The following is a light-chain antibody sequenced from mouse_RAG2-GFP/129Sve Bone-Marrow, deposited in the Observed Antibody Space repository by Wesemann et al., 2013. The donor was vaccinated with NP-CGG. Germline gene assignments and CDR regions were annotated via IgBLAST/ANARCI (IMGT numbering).Light chain of an antibody. Sequence: IVMTQSPKSMSMSVGERVTLSCKASENVGTYVSWYQQKPEQSPKLLIYGASNRYTGVPDRFTGSGSGTDFTLTISSVQAEDLAVYYCQNDHSYPFTFGSGTKLEIK. CDR3: QNDHSYPFT. CDR2: GAS. V-gene: IGKV6-20*01. CDR1: ENVGTY. J-gene: IGKJ4*01.